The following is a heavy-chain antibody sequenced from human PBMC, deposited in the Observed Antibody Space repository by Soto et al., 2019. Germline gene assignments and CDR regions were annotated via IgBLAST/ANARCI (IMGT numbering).Heavy chain of an antibody. J-gene: IGHJ4*02. CDR1: DYTFTSYG. D-gene: IGHD3-22*01. V-gene: IGHV1-18*01. Sequence: QVQLVQSGAEVKKPGASVKVSCKTSDYTFTSYGISWVRQAPGQGLEWMGWINPYNGNTNYAQKFQGRVTMTTDTSTSTAYMELSGLRSDFTAVYNCTRDEYYYDSSIYFPSFDSWGQGTLVTVSS. CDR3: TRDEYYYDSSIYFPSFDS. CDR2: INPYNGNT.